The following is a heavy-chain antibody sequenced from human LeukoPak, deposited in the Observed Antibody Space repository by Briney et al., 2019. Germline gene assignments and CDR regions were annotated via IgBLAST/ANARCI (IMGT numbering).Heavy chain of an antibody. V-gene: IGHV1-18*01. J-gene: IGHJ5*02. CDR1: GYTFTSFG. CDR3: ARDATPYYYGSASYFFVH. CDR2: ISAYNGNA. Sequence: ASVTVSCKASGYTFTSFGVNWVRQAPGQGLEWMGWISAYNGNASYVQTYEGRVTMTTETSTSTAYMELRNLTSDDTAVYYCARDATPYYYGSASYFFVHWGQGTLVTVSS. D-gene: IGHD3-10*01.